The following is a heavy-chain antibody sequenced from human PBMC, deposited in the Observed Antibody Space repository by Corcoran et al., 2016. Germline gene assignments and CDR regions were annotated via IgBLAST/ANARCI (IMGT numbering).Heavy chain of an antibody. CDR1: GFTFSTYS. D-gene: IGHD3-16*01. J-gene: IGHJ4*02. V-gene: IGHV3-48*04. CDR2: ISASSTTI. CDR3: ARVGDGLSPKKYSFHY. Sequence: EVQLVESGGGLVQPGGSLRLSCAASGFTFSTYSINWVRQAPGKGLEWISYISASSTTIYYADSVKGRFTISRDNAKNSLSLQMNSLRAEDTAVDYCARVGDGLSPKKYSFHYWGQGTLVTVSS.